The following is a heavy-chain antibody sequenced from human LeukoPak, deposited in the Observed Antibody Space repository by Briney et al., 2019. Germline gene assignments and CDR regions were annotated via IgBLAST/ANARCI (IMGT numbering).Heavy chain of an antibody. CDR1: GGSISSSSYY. V-gene: IGHV4-39*01. D-gene: IGHD3-10*01. CDR2: IYYSGST. J-gene: IGHJ6*03. Sequence: LETLSLTCTVSGGSISSSSYYWGWIRQPPGKGLEWIGSIYYSGSTYYNPSLKSRVTISVDPSKNQFSLKLSSVTAADTAVYYCARPRAGSGELSYYYYMDVWGTGTTVTVSS. CDR3: ARPRAGSGELSYYYYMDV.